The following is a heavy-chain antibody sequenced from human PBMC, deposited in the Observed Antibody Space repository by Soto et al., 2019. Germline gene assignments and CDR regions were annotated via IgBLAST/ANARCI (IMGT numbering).Heavy chain of an antibody. CDR2: IHHSGST. J-gene: IGHJ6*02. CDR3: ARTSYYDSSGYYNMDV. CDR1: AGSISSSNW. Sequence: QVQLQESGPGLVKPSGTLSLTCAVSAGSISSSNWWTWVRQSPGKGLEWIGEIHHSGSTNYNPSLNSRVTISVDKSKNQFSLKLTSVTAADTADYYCARTSYYDSSGYYNMDVWGQGTTVTVS. V-gene: IGHV4-4*02. D-gene: IGHD3-22*01.